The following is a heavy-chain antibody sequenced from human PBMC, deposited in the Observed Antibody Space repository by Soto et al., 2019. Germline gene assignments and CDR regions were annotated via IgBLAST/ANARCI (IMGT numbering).Heavy chain of an antibody. D-gene: IGHD2-15*01. J-gene: IGHJ6*02. CDR1: GFTFSNAW. Sequence: EVQLVESGGGLVKPGGSLRLSCAASGFTFSNAWMSWVRQAPGKGLEWVGRIKSKTDGGTTDYAAPVKGRFTISRDDSKNTLYLQMNSLNTEATAVYYCPTDRIGGMDVWGQGTTVTVSS. CDR3: PTDRIGGMDV. V-gene: IGHV3-15*01. CDR2: IKSKTDGGTT.